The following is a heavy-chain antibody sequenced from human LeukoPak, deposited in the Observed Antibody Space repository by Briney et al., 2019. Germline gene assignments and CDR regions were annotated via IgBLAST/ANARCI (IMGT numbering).Heavy chain of an antibody. J-gene: IGHJ4*02. CDR2: ISGSGGST. D-gene: IGHD3-3*01. Sequence: GGSLRLSCTVSGFSVSSNSMSWVRQAPGKGLEWVSAISGSGGSTYSADSVKGRFTISRDNSKNTLYLQMNSLRAEDTAVYYCARVITIHFDYWGQGTLVTVSS. V-gene: IGHV3-23*01. CDR3: ARVITIHFDY. CDR1: GFSVSSNS.